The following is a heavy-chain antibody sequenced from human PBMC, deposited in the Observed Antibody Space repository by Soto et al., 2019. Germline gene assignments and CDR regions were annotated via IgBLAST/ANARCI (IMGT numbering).Heavy chain of an antibody. Sequence: QVQLQQWGAGLLKPSETLSLTCAVYGGSFSGYYWSWIRQPPGKGLEWIGEINHSGSTNYNPSLKSRVTISVDTSKNQFSLKLSSVTAADTAVYYCARDKVFYYYGSGSYYNPWGQGTLVTVSS. CDR2: INHSGST. V-gene: IGHV4-34*01. D-gene: IGHD3-10*01. CDR3: ARDKVFYYYGSGSYYNP. J-gene: IGHJ5*02. CDR1: GGSFSGYY.